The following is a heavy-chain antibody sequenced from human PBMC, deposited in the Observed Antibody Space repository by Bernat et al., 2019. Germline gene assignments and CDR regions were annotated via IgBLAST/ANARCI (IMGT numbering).Heavy chain of an antibody. CDR1: GFTFSGDW. CDR2: INGDGTIT. V-gene: IGHV3-74*01. CDR3: VRSVSGAAGFFDY. J-gene: IGHJ4*02. D-gene: IGHD5/OR15-5a*01. Sequence: EVKLVESGGDLIQPGGSLRLSCAASGFTFSGDWMHWVRQVPGKGLVWVSRINGDGTITDYADSVKGRFTISRDNAKNTLYLQMNSLRVEDTAVYYCVRSVSGAAGFFDYWGPGSLVTVSS.